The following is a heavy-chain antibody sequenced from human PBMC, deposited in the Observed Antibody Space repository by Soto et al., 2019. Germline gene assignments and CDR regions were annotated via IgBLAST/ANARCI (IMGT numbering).Heavy chain of an antibody. CDR1: GYTFTGYY. CDR2: INPNSGGT. J-gene: IGHJ4*02. V-gene: IGHV1-2*04. CDR3: ARGDHIDYDILTGSQGFDY. D-gene: IGHD3-9*01. Sequence: GASVKVSCKASGYTFTGYYMHWVRQAPGQGLEWMGWINPNSGGTNYAQKFQGWVTMTRDTSISTAYMELSRLRSDDTAVYYCARGDHIDYDILTGSQGFDYWGQGTLVTVSS.